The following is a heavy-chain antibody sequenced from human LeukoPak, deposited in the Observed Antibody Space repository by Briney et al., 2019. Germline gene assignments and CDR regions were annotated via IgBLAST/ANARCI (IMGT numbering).Heavy chain of an antibody. CDR2: ISWNTGGI. D-gene: IGHD2-8*02. CDR1: GFTFDNYA. J-gene: IGHJ3*02. V-gene: IGHV3-9*03. CDR3: AKDEFVASAFTGAFDI. Sequence: GGSLRLSCAASGFTFDNYAMHWVRQAPGKGLEWVSGISWNTGGIGYADSVKGRFTISRDNAKNSLYLQMNSPRAEDMALYYCAKDEFVASAFTGAFDIWGQGTMVTVSS.